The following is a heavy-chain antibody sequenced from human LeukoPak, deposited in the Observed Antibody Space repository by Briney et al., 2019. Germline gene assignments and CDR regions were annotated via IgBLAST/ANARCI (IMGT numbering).Heavy chain of an antibody. CDR2: ISGSGGST. D-gene: IGHD3-22*01. V-gene: IGHV3-23*01. CDR1: GFTFSSYA. Sequence: GGPLRLSCAASGFTFSSYAMSWVRQAPGKGLEWVSAISGSGGSTYYADSVKGRFTISRDNSKNTLYLQMNSLRAEDTAVYYCAKVMVGGYYYFAFDIWGQGTMVTVSS. J-gene: IGHJ3*02. CDR3: AKVMVGGYYYFAFDI.